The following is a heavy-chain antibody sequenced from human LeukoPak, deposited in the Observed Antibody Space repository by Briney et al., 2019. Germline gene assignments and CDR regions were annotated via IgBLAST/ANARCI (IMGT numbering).Heavy chain of an antibody. J-gene: IGHJ4*02. CDR3: ARDELWGDYFDY. CDR2: INPSGGST. CDR1: GYTFTSYY. D-gene: IGHD3-16*01. V-gene: IGHV1-46*01. Sequence: ASVKVSCKASGYTFTSYYMHWVRQAPGQGLEWMGIINPSGGSTSYAQKFQGRVTMTRDMSTSTVYMELSSLRSEDTAVYYCARDELWGDYFDYWGQGTLVTVSS.